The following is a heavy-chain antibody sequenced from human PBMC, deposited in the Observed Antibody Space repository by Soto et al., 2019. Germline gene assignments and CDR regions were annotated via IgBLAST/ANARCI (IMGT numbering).Heavy chain of an antibody. J-gene: IGHJ5*02. V-gene: IGHV4-4*07. D-gene: IGHD2-2*02. CDR3: ARDHGYCSSTSCYNGVWFDP. Sequence: SETLPLTCTVSGGSISSYYWSWIRQPPGKGLEWIGRIYTSGSTNYNPSLKSRVTMSVDTSKNQFSLKLSSVTAADTAVYYCARDHGYCSSTSCYNGVWFDPWGQGTLVTVSS. CDR2: IYTSGST. CDR1: GGSISSYY.